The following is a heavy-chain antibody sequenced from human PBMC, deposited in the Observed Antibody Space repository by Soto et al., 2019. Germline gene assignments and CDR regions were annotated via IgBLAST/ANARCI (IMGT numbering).Heavy chain of an antibody. CDR1: GYTFTSYY. CDR3: GRILPPATFDY. D-gene: IGHD2-21*02. CDR2: INASGGRT. Sequence: GASVKVSCKASGYTFTSYYVHWIRQAPGQGLEWMGIINASGGRTTYAPKFQGRFTMTRDTSTSTVYMELSSLTSEDTATYFCGRILPPATFDYWGQGTLVTVSS. J-gene: IGHJ4*02. V-gene: IGHV1-46*03.